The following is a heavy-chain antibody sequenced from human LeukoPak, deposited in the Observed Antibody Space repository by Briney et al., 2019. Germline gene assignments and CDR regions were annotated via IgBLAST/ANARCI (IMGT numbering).Heavy chain of an antibody. D-gene: IGHD2-2*01. V-gene: IGHV3-23*01. CDR1: GFTFSSYV. CDR2: ISGSGGST. CDR3: ARGVVPTAMRYWYFDL. J-gene: IGHJ2*01. Sequence: GGSLRLSCTASGFTFSSYVMSWVRQAPGKGLEWVSSISGSGGSTYYADSVKGRLTISGDNSKNTLYLQMNSLRADDTAVYFCARGVVPTAMRYWYFDLWGRGTLVTVSS.